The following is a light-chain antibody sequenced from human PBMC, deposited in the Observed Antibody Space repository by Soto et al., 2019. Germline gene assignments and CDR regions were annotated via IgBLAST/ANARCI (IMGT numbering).Light chain of an antibody. J-gene: IGLJ2*01. CDR1: SSDVGTYNY. V-gene: IGLV2-14*01. CDR2: DVS. Sequence: QSVLTQPASVSGSPGQSITISWTGTSSDVGTYNYVSWYQQHAGKVPKLMIYDVSNRPSGVSDRFSGSKSGNTASLTISGLQAEDEADYYCTSYTSSSTLVFGGGTKLTVL. CDR3: TSYTSSSTLV.